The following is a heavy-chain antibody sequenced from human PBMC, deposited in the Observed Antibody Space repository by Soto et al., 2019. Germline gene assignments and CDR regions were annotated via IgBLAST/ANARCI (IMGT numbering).Heavy chain of an antibody. Sequence: QITLKESGPTLVKPTQTLTLTCTFSGFSLSTSGVGVGWIRQPPGKALEWLALIYWDDDKRYSPSLKSRLTITKDTSKNQVVLTMTNMDPVDTGTYYCAHRRWTANITADWFDPWGQGTLVIVSS. D-gene: IGHD5-12*01. CDR3: AHRRWTANITADWFDP. CDR2: IYWDDDK. V-gene: IGHV2-5*02. J-gene: IGHJ5*02. CDR1: GFSLSTSGVG.